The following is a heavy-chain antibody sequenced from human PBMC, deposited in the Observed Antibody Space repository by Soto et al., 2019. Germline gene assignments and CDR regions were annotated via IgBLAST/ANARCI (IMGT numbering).Heavy chain of an antibody. Sequence: QVQLVQSGAEVKKPGASVKVSCKASGYTFTSYDINWVRQATGQGLEWMGWMNPNSANTGYAQKFQGRVTMTRTTSISTAYMGLSILRSEDTAVYFCARERVRGMDVWGQGTTVTVSS. CDR3: ARERVRGMDV. CDR2: MNPNSANT. J-gene: IGHJ6*02. V-gene: IGHV1-8*01. CDR1: GYTFTSYD.